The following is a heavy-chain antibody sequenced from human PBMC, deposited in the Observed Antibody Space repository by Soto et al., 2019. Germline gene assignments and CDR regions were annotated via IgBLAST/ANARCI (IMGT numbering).Heavy chain of an antibody. V-gene: IGHV1-69*01. D-gene: IGHD3-10*01. CDR2: IIPIFGTA. CDR3: ARWAPAPIGEPYYFDY. J-gene: IGHJ4*02. Sequence: QVQLVQSGAEVKKPGSSVKVSCKASGGTFSSYAISWVRHAPGQGLEWMGGIIPIFGTANYAQKFQVRVTITADESTSTVYMDLSSLRSEDTAVYYCARWAPAPIGEPYYFDYWGQGTLVTVSS. CDR1: GGTFSSYA.